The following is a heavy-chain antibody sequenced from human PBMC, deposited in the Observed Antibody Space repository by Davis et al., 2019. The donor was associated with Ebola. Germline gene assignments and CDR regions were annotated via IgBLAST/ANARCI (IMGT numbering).Heavy chain of an antibody. J-gene: IGHJ4*02. V-gene: IGHV3-53*05. D-gene: IGHD2-2*02. CDR1: GFSVSDKY. CDR3: AKGRTIPLALDF. CDR2: IYRDGRM. Sequence: GGSLRLSCVGSGFSVSDKYMSWVRQAPGKGLEWVSVIYRDGRMYHADSVKGRFTISRDNAKNSLYLQMNSLRGEDTALYYCAKGRTIPLALDFWGQGTLVTVSS.